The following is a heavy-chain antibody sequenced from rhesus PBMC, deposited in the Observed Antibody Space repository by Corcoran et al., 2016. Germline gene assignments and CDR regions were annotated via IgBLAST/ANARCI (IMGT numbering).Heavy chain of an antibody. J-gene: IGHJ3*01. D-gene: IGHD2-21*01. CDR3: ARDSGCTGSGCHDAFDF. Sequence: QVQLQESGPGVVKPSETLSLTCAVSGGSISSGYDWSWIRQPPGKGLEWIGNIYGTSGRTNYNPSLKNRVTISKDAAKNQFSLKLSSVTAADTAVYYCARDSGCTGSGCHDAFDFWGQGLRVTVSS. V-gene: IGHV4-76*01. CDR2: IYGTSGRT. CDR1: GGSISSGYD.